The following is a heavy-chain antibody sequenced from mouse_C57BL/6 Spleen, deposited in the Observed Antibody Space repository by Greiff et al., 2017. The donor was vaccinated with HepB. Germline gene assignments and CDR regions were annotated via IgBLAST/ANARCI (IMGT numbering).Heavy chain of an antibody. V-gene: IGHV1-4*01. CDR1: GYTFTSYT. Sequence: QVQLQQSGAELARPGASVKMSCKASGYTFTSYTMHWVKQRPGQGLEWIGYINPSSGYTKYNQKFKDKATLTADKSSSTAYMQLSSLTSEDSAVYYCADEDYSNYPWVAYWGQGTLVTVSA. CDR3: ADEDYSNYPWVAY. J-gene: IGHJ3*01. D-gene: IGHD2-5*01. CDR2: INPSSGYT.